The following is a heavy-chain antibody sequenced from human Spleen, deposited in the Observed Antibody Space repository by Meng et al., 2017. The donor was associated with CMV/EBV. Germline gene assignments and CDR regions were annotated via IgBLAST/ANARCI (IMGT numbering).Heavy chain of an antibody. CDR2: INHSGST. Sequence: SETLSLTCAVYGGSFNGYYWSWIRQPPGKGLEWIGEINHSGSTNYNPSLKTRVTISVDTSKNQFSLKLSSVTAADTAVYYCARQGRVYFDYWGQGSLVTVSS. V-gene: IGHV4-34*01. CDR3: ARQGRVYFDY. J-gene: IGHJ4*02. CDR1: GGSFNGYY.